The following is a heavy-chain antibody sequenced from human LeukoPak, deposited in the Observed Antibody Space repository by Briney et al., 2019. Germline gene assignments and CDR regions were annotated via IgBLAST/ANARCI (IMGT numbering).Heavy chain of an antibody. Sequence: GGSLRLSCAASGFTFSSYGMHWVRQAPGKGLEWVAFIRYDGSNKYYADSVKGRFTISRDNSKNTLYLQMNSLRAEDTAVYYCARELRHYYYYMDVWGKGTTVTISS. CDR3: ARELRHYYYYMDV. J-gene: IGHJ6*03. D-gene: IGHD3-3*01. CDR2: IRYDGSNK. V-gene: IGHV3-30*02. CDR1: GFTFSSYG.